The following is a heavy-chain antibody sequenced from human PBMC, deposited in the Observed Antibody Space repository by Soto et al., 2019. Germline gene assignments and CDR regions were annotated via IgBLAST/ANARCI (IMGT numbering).Heavy chain of an antibody. Sequence: SETLSLTCAVYGGSFSGYYWSWIRQPLGKGLEWIGEINHSGSTNYNPSLKSRVTISVDTSKNQFSLKLSSVTAADTAVYYCAREYYYDSSGFDYWGQGTLVTVSS. CDR1: GGSFSGYY. V-gene: IGHV4-34*01. CDR3: AREYYYDSSGFDY. D-gene: IGHD3-22*01. J-gene: IGHJ4*02. CDR2: INHSGST.